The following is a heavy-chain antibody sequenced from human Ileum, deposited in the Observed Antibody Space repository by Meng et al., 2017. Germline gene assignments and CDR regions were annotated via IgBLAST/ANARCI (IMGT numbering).Heavy chain of an antibody. CDR2: INPSGGST. J-gene: IGHJ1*01. CDR3: ARVFFMGYDSSGYHQH. D-gene: IGHD3-22*01. Sequence: ASVKVSCKASGYTFTSYYMHWVRQAPGQGLEWMGIINPSGGSTSYAQKFQGRVTMTRDTSTSTVYMELSSLRSEDTAVYYCARVFFMGYDSSGYHQHWGQGTLVTVSS. V-gene: IGHV1-46*01. CDR1: GYTFTSYY.